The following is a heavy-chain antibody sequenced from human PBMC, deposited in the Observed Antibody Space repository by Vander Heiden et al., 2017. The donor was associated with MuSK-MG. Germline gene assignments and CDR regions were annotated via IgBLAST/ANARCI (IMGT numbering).Heavy chain of an antibody. CDR1: GFTFSNYA. Sequence: EVQLLESGGGLVQPGGSLRLSCAASGFTFSNYAMAWVRQAPGKGLDWVSAISGSGGDTYYADSVKGRFTISRDNSKNTLYLQMNSLRAEDTALYYCAKGINTYGYYGDCGQGTLVTVSS. D-gene: IGHD3-22*01. CDR2: ISGSGGDT. J-gene: IGHJ4*02. V-gene: IGHV3-23*01. CDR3: AKGINTYGYYGD.